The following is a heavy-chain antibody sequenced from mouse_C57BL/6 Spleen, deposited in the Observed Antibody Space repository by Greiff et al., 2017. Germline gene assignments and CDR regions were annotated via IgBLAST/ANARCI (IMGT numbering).Heavy chain of an antibody. D-gene: IGHD2-4*01. V-gene: IGHV1-76*01. CDR3: AREEIYYDYDWYFDV. J-gene: IGHJ1*03. CDR2: IYPGSGNT. CDR1: GYTFTDYY. Sequence: QVQLQQSGAELVRPGASVKLSCKASGYTFTDYYINWVKQRPGQGLEWIARIYPGSGNTYYNEKFKGKATLTAEKSSSTAYMQLSSLTSEDSAVYFCAREEIYYDYDWYFDVWGTGTTVTVSS.